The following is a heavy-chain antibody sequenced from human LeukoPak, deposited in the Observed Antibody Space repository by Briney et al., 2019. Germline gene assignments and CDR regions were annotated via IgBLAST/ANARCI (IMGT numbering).Heavy chain of an antibody. V-gene: IGHV3-53*01. CDR1: GFTVSSNY. J-gene: IGHJ4*02. CDR3: ASRYCSGASCYSY. D-gene: IGHD2-15*01. Sequence: QSGGSLRLSCAASGFTVSSNYMTWVRQAPGKGLEWVSGIYSGGNTYYADSVKGRFTISRDNSKNTLYLQMNSLRAEDTALYYCASRYCSGASCYSYWGQGTLVTVPS. CDR2: IYSGGNT.